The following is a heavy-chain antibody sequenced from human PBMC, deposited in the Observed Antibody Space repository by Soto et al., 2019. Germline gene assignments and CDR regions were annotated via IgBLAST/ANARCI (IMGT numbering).Heavy chain of an antibody. D-gene: IGHD3-10*01. CDR1: GGSFSGYQ. J-gene: IGHJ6*03. Sequence: QVQLQHWGAGLLKPSETLSLTCAVYGGSFSGYQWSWIRQTPGKGLEWIGEINDSGNINYNPSLKSRVTILLDTPKKQVSLKLSSVTAADSAVYYCARGVILWFGELSRRGGYHYYMDVWGKGTTVTVSS. CDR2: INDSGNI. CDR3: ARGVILWFGELSRRGGYHYYMDV. V-gene: IGHV4-34*01.